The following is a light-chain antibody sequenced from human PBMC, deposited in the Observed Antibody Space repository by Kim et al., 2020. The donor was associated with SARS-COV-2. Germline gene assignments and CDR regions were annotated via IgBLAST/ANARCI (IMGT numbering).Light chain of an antibody. CDR2: GNS. CDR3: QSYDSSLSGSVV. Sequence: QSVLTQPPSVSGAPGQRVTISCTGSNSNIGAGYDVHWYQQLPGTAPKLLIYGNSNRPSGDPDRFSGSKSGTSASLAITGLQAEDEADYYCQSYDSSLSGSVVFGGGTQLTVL. V-gene: IGLV1-40*01. CDR1: NSNIGAGYD. J-gene: IGLJ2*01.